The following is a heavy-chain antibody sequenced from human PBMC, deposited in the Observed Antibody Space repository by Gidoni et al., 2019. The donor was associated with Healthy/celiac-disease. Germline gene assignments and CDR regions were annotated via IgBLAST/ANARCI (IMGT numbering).Heavy chain of an antibody. V-gene: IGHV3-48*01. CDR1: GFTFSSYS. D-gene: IGHD1-26*01. CDR3: ARETFRGSSYYFDY. J-gene: IGHJ4*02. CDR2: ISSSSSTI. Sequence: EVQLVESGGGLVQPGGSLRLSCAASGFTFSSYSMNWVRQAPGKGPEWVSYISSSSSTIYYADSVKGRFTISRDNAKNSLYLQMNSLRAEDTAVYYCARETFRGSSYYFDYWGQGTLVTVSS.